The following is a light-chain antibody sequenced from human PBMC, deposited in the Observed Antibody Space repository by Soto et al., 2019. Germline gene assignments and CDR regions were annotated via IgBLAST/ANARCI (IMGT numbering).Light chain of an antibody. CDR1: QSVGSF. J-gene: IGKJ4*01. Sequence: EIVLTQSPATLSLSPGERATLSCRASQSVGSFLAWYQQKPGQAPRLLISDASNRATGIPARFSGSGSGTDFTLTISSLETEDFAVYYCQQRSNWPPVTFGGGPKVEMK. CDR2: DAS. V-gene: IGKV3-11*01. CDR3: QQRSNWPPVT.